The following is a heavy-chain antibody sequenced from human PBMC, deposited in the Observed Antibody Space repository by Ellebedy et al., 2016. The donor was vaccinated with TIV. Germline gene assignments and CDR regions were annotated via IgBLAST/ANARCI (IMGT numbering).Heavy chain of an antibody. CDR2: IKSEIHGGTA. CDR1: GLSFTDSW. D-gene: IGHD2-8*02. J-gene: IGHJ4*02. Sequence: PGGSLRLSCAVSGLSFTDSWMKWVRQAPGKGLEWVGRIKSEIHGGTADYAAPVKGRFTISRDDSQNTLFLQMNSLQTEDTAVYYCATDWYWCFNNWGQGSLVTVSS. V-gene: IGHV3-15*07. CDR3: ATDWYWCFNN.